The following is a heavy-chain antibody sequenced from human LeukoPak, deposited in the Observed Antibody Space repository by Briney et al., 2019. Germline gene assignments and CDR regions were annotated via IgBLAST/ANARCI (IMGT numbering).Heavy chain of an antibody. V-gene: IGHV4-39*01. CDR3: ARRDGYNPLLDY. J-gene: IGHJ4*02. CDR2: IYYSGST. D-gene: IGHD5-24*01. CDR1: GGSISSSSYY. Sequence: SETLSLTCTVSGGSISSSSYYWGWIRQPPGKGLEWIGSIYYSGSTYYNPSLKSRVTISVDTSKNQFPLKLSPVTAADTAVYYCARRDGYNPLLDYWGQGTLVTVSS.